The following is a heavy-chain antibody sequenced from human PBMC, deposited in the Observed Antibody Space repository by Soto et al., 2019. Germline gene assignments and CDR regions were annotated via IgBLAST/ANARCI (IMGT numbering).Heavy chain of an antibody. Sequence: EVQLLESGGGLVQPGGSLRLSCAASGFTFSNYGMNWVRQAPGKGLEWVSSISGGNTFYAGAVKGRFTISRDNSKNTLYLQMNSLTAEETAVYYSAKAPSSYGYSGACSLRSWGQGTLVTVSS. CDR1: GFTFSNYG. J-gene: IGHJ5*02. D-gene: IGHD2-21*02. V-gene: IGHV3-23*01. CDR3: AKAPSSYGYSGACSLRS. CDR2: SISGGNT.